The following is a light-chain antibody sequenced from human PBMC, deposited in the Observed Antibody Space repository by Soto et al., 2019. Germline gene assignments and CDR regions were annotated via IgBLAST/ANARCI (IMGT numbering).Light chain of an antibody. Sequence: EIVLTQSPATLSLSPGESATLSCRASQSVSSYLAWYQQKPGQAPRLLIYDASNRATGIPARFSGSGSGTDFTLTISSLEPEDFAVYYCQQRSNWPPAFGQGTDWRL. CDR3: QQRSNWPPA. J-gene: IGKJ5*01. CDR1: QSVSSY. CDR2: DAS. V-gene: IGKV3-11*01.